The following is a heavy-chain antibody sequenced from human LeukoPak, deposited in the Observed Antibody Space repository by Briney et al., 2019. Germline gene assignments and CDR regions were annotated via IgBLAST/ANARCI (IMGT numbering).Heavy chain of an antibody. CDR1: GGSISSYY. CDR3: ARDQAVAGFHDY. V-gene: IGHV4-4*07. D-gene: IGHD6-19*01. J-gene: IGHJ4*02. CDR2: IYTSGST. Sequence: SETLSLTCTVSGGSISSYYWSWIRQPAGKGLEWIGRIYTSGSTNYNPSLKSRVTMSVDTSKNQFSLMLNSVTAADTAVYYCARDQAVAGFHDYWGQGTLVTVSS.